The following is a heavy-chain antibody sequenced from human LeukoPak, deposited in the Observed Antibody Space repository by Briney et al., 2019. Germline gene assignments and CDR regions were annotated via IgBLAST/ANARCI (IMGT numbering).Heavy chain of an antibody. CDR1: GGSISSYY. Sequence: SETLSLTCTVSGGSISSYYWSWIRQPPGKGLEWIGYIYYSGSTNYNPSLKSRVTISVDTSKNQFSLKLSSVTAADTAVYYCARHMRYCSGGSCYGNWFDPWGQGTLVTASS. D-gene: IGHD2-15*01. CDR3: ARHMRYCSGGSCYGNWFDP. J-gene: IGHJ5*02. CDR2: IYYSGST. V-gene: IGHV4-59*08.